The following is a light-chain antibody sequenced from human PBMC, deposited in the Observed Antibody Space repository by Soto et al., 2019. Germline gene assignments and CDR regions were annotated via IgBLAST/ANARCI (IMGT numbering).Light chain of an antibody. V-gene: IGKV3-15*01. Sequence: EIVMTQSPATLSVSPGERATLSCRASQSVSINLAWYQQKPGQAPRLLIYGASTRAIGIPARFSGSGSGTEFTLTISSLQSEDFAVYYCQHYNKWPPWTVGQGTKVEIK. J-gene: IGKJ1*01. CDR3: QHYNKWPPWT. CDR2: GAS. CDR1: QSVSIN.